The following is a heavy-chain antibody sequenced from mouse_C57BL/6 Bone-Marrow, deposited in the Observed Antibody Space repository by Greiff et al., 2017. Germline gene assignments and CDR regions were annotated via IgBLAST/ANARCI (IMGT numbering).Heavy chain of an antibody. CDR1: GYAFSSYW. V-gene: IGHV1-80*01. CDR3: ARGDSSVRYYFDY. CDR2: IYPGDGDT. J-gene: IGHJ2*01. Sequence: QVQLQQSGAELVKPGASVKISCKASGYAFSSYWMNWVKQRPGKGLEWIGQIYPGDGDTNDNGKFKGKATLTADKSSSTAYMQLSSLTSEDYAVYFCARGDSSVRYYFDYWGQGTTRTVSS. D-gene: IGHD3-2*02.